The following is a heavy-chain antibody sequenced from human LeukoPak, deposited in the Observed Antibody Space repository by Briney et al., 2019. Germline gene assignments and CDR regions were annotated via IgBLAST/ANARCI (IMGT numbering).Heavy chain of an antibody. Sequence: GGSLRLSCAASGNYLMHWVRQAPGKGLEWVSVIYSGGSTYYADSVKGRFTISRDNSKNTLYLQMNSLRAEDTAVYYCARDRDGDYFFDYWGQGTLVTVSS. J-gene: IGHJ4*02. D-gene: IGHD4-17*01. V-gene: IGHV3-53*01. CDR3: ARDRDGDYFFDY. CDR2: IYSGGST. CDR1: GNYL.